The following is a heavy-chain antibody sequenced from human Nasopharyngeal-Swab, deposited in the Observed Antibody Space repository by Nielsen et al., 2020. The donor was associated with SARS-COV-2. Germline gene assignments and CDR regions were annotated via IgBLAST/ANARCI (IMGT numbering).Heavy chain of an antibody. CDR3: ARIAGRGSIYYYYMDV. CDR2: IRGSGSYV. CDR1: GFTFNRYS. D-gene: IGHD1-26*01. Sequence: GGSLRLSCARSGFTFNRYSMIWVRQVQGDGLEWVSSIRGSGSYVYYADSVKGRCTISKDSAKNSLYLQMTSLRADDTAVSFCARIAGRGSIYYYYMDVWGTGTTVTVSS. V-gene: IGHV3-21*01. J-gene: IGHJ6*03.